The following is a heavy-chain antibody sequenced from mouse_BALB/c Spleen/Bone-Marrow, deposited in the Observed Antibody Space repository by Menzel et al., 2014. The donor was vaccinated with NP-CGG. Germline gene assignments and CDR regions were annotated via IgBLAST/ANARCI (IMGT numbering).Heavy chain of an antibody. CDR3: ARWEYYAMDY. J-gene: IGHJ4*01. Sequence: EVQLQQSGAELVKPGASVKLSCTASGFNIKDTYMHWVKQGPEQGLEWIGRIDPANGNTIYDPKFQGKATITADTSSNTAYLQLSSLTSEDTAVYYCARWEYYAMDYWVKEPQSPSPQ. V-gene: IGHV14-3*02. CDR2: IDPANGNT. D-gene: IGHD4-1*01. CDR1: GFNIKDTY.